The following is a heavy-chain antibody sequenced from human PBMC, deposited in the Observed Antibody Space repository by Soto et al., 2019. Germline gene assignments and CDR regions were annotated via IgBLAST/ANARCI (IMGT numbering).Heavy chain of an antibody. CDR2: IYWNDDK. J-gene: IGHJ5*02. D-gene: IGHD6-6*01. V-gene: IGHV2-5*01. CDR1: GFSLSTSGVG. Sequence: QITLKESGPTLVKPTQTLTLTCTFSGFSLSTSGVGVGWIRQPPGKALEWLALIYWNDDKRYSPSLKSRLTITKDTSKNQVDLTMTNMDPVDTATYYCAHRGAARRQSDWFDPWGQGTLVTVSS. CDR3: AHRGAARRQSDWFDP.